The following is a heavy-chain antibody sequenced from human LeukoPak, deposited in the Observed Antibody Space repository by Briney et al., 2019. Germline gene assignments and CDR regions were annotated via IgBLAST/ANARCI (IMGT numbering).Heavy chain of an antibody. J-gene: IGHJ4*02. CDR1: GFSVSSSY. CDR3: AREQAGGYVDY. CDR2: ISSSGSTI. V-gene: IGHV3-48*02. D-gene: IGHD2-15*01. Sequence: PGGSLRLSCAASGFSVSSSYMNWVRQAPGKGLEWVSYISSSGSTIHYADSVKGRFTISRDNAKNSLNLQMNSLRDEDTAVYYCAREQAGGYVDYWGQGTLVTVSS.